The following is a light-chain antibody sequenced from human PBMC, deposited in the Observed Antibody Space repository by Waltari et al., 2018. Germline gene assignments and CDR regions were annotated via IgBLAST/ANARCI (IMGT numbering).Light chain of an antibody. Sequence: QSGLTQPASVSGSPGQSITISCTGTSRDVGNYTLVSWYQQYPGKAPKLMVYEFTRRSSGVSVRFSGSKSGNTASLTIYGLQSEDEADYYCCSYAGLGIYVFGTGTKVTVL. J-gene: IGLJ1*01. CDR2: EFT. CDR1: SRDVGNYTL. CDR3: CSYAGLGIYV. V-gene: IGLV2-23*02.